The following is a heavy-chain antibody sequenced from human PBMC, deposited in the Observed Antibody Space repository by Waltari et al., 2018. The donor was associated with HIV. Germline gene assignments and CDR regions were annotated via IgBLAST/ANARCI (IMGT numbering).Heavy chain of an antibody. V-gene: IGHV4-59*01. CDR3: ARAGYSSRGDTAPGYD. CDR1: GGSISRYY. CDR2: IYYSGST. Sequence: QVQLQVSGPGLVKPSETLSLTCTVSGGSISRYYWSWIRQPPGKGLEWIGYIYYSGSTNYNPSRKSRVTISLDTSKNQFSLKLSSVTAADTAVYYCARAGYSSRGDTAPGYDWGQGTLVTVSS. D-gene: IGHD6-13*01. J-gene: IGHJ4*02.